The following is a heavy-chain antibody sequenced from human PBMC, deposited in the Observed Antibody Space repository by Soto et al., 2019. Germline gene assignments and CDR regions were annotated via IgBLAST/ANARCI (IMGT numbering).Heavy chain of an antibody. CDR1: GFTFSGYA. D-gene: IGHD1-26*01. Sequence: GGSLRLSCAASGFTFSGYAMSWVRQAPGKGLEWVSAISGSGGSTYYADSVKGRFTISRDNSKNTLYLQMNSLRAEDTAVYYCAKALVGATTNYYGMDVWGQGTTVTVSS. V-gene: IGHV3-23*01. CDR2: ISGSGGST. J-gene: IGHJ6*02. CDR3: AKALVGATTNYYGMDV.